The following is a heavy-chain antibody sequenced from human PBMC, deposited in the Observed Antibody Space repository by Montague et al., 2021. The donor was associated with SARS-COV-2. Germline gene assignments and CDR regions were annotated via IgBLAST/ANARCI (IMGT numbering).Heavy chain of an antibody. Sequence: SETLSLTCTVSGDSIRNSDYSWGWVRQPPGKGLEWIGNIYNGGTTSCNPSPKSRVTIFVDTSKNQFSLKLSSVTAADTAVYYCATRTRYPQNDFGFWGQGTLVTVSS. J-gene: IGHJ4*02. V-gene: IGHV4-39*01. CDR3: ATRTRYPQNDFGF. D-gene: IGHD2-15*01. CDR1: GDSIRNSDYS. CDR2: IYNGGTT.